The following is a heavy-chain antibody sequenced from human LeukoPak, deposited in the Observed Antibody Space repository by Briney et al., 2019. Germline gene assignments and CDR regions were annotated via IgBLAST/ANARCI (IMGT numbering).Heavy chain of an antibody. V-gene: IGHV3-48*03. CDR2: ISSSSSTI. D-gene: IGHD3-3*01. CDR3: ARGRYDFWSGPRAYYFDY. Sequence: PGGSLRLSWTSSDLTFSNYEMHWVRQAPGKGLDWVSYISSSSSTIYYADSVEGRFTISRDNAKNSLYLQMNSLRAEDTAIYYCARGRYDFWSGPRAYYFDYWGQGTLVTVSS. J-gene: IGHJ4*01. CDR1: DLTFSNYE.